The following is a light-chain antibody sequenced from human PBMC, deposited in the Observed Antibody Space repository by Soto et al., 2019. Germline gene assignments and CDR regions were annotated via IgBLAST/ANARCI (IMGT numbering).Light chain of an antibody. CDR2: LNSDGSH. CDR1: SGHSNYA. CDR3: QTWGSGIVV. J-gene: IGLJ2*01. V-gene: IGLV4-69*01. Sequence: QAVLTQSPSASASLGASVKLTCTLSSGHSNYAIAWHQQQSEKGPRYLMKLNSDGSHSKGDGIPDRFSGSSSGAERYLTISILQSDDEADYYCQTWGSGIVVFGGGTKLTVL.